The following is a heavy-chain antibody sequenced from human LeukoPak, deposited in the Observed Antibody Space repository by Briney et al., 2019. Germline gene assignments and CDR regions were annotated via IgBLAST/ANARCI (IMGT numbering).Heavy chain of an antibody. CDR1: GFTFADYS. J-gene: IGHJ4*02. V-gene: IGHV3-49*03. Sequence: PGGSLRLSCTASGFTFADYSMTWFRQAPGKGLEWVSFIRNKASRGAADYAASVRGRFTVSRDDSNSIVYLQMDSLKTEDIGLYYCTRDRIQTDYWGQGTLVTVSS. CDR2: IRNKASRGAA. CDR3: TRDRIQTDY.